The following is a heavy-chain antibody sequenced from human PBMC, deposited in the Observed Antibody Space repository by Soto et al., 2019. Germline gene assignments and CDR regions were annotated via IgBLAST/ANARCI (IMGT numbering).Heavy chain of an antibody. V-gene: IGHV1-2*02. CDR3: ARKLELRGSYYYYYDMDA. CDR1: GYTFADYC. Sequence: ASVKVSCKASGYTFADYCMHWVRQAPGQGLEWMGWINPNSGGTNYAQKFQGRVTMTRDTSISTAYMELSRLRSDDTAVYYCARKLELRGSYYYYYDMDAWGQGTTVTVSS. D-gene: IGHD1-7*01. J-gene: IGHJ6*02. CDR2: INPNSGGT.